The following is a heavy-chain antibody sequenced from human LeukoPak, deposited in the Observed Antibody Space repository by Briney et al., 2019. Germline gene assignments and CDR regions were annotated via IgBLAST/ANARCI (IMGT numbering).Heavy chain of an antibody. J-gene: IGHJ6*03. D-gene: IGHD3-10*01. CDR2: IYYSGST. V-gene: IGHV4-59*01. CDR1: GGSISSYY. Sequence: PSETLSLTCTVSGGSISSYYWSWIRQPPGKGLEWIGYIYYSGSTNYNPSLKSRVTISVDTSKNQFSLKLSSVTAADTAVYYCARAAGGSPHYYYYYMDVWGKGTTVTVSS. CDR3: ARAAGGSPHYYYYYMDV.